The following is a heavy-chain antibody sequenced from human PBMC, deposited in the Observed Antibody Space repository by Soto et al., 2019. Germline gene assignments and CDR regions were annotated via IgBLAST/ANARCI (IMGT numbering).Heavy chain of an antibody. J-gene: IGHJ4*02. CDR3: ARATYNWNNEY. CDR1: GFPLEKYG. D-gene: IGHD1-20*01. Sequence: LRLSCAVSGFPLEKYGMNWVRQAPGKGLEWVSSISFSGDYIYYADSVKGRFTISRDNARNSLYLQMNRLGVEDTDLYFCARATYNWNNEYWGQGTQVTVSS. CDR2: ISFSGDYI. V-gene: IGHV3-21*01.